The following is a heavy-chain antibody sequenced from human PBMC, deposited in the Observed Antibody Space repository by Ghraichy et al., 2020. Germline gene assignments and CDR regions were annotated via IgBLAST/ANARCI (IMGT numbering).Heavy chain of an antibody. D-gene: IGHD4-23*01. CDR2: VYYSGNS. J-gene: IGHJ1*01. V-gene: IGHV4-59*01. Sequence: SETLSLTCTFAGGSTDAYYWSWIRQPPGKGLEWIGFVYYSGNSNYNPSLKGRVTMSLDTSKNQFSLKLTSVTAADTAVYYCARGLPTVAPFPHRGQVLLVAVSS. CDR1: GGSTDAYY. CDR3: ARGLPTVAPFPH.